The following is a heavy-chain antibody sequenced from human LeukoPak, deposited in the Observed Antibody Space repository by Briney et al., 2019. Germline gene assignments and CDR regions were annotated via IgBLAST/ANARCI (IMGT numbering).Heavy chain of an antibody. Sequence: GGSLRLSCAASGFTFSSYAMSWVRRAPGKGPEWVSAISGSGGSTYYADSVKGRFTISRDNSKNTLYLQMNSLRAEDTAVYYCAKDPMVRGATYDSWGQGTLVTVSS. J-gene: IGHJ4*02. D-gene: IGHD3-10*01. V-gene: IGHV3-23*01. CDR1: GFTFSSYA. CDR3: AKDPMVRGATYDS. CDR2: ISGSGGST.